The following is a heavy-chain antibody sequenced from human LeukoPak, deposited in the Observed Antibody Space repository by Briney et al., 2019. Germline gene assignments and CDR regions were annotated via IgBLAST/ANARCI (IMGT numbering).Heavy chain of an antibody. Sequence: PGGSLRLSRAPSWFTFSTYAMSWVGPAPGRGREWGSVMSVSGGSTYYGDSVKGRFTISSDNSKNTLFLQMNRLRAEDTAIYYCAKWGTYCTSASCLSYFDSWGQGTLVTVSS. V-gene: IGHV3-23*01. J-gene: IGHJ4*02. D-gene: IGHD2-15*01. CDR3: AKWGTYCTSASCLSYFDS. CDR2: MSVSGGST. CDR1: WFTFSTYA.